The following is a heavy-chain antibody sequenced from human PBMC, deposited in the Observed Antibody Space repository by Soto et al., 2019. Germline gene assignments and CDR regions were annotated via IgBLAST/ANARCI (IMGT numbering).Heavy chain of an antibody. CDR2: IWYDGSNK. J-gene: IGHJ5*02. CDR1: EFSFSTYG. V-gene: IGHV3-33*01. D-gene: IGHD4-17*01. Sequence: QVQLVESGGGVVQPGRSLRLSCAASEFSFSTYGMHWVREAAGKGLEWVAVIWYDGSNKYYADSVKGRFTISRDNSKNTPYLQLNNLRVEDTAVYYCARGASDYGGKNLRAWFYPWGQAPLFTVSS. CDR3: ARGASDYGGKNLRAWFYP.